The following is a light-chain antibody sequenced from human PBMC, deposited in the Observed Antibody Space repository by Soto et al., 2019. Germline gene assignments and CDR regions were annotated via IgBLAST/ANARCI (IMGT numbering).Light chain of an antibody. CDR1: QSISSW. V-gene: IGKV1-5*01. CDR3: QQYGLYWS. Sequence: DIQMTQSPSTLSASVGDRVTITCRASQSISSWLAWYQQKPGKAPNLLIYDASSLQSGVPSRFSVSGSGTEITLPISHLQPDDFATYYCQQYGLYWSFGQGTKVEIK. J-gene: IGKJ1*01. CDR2: DAS.